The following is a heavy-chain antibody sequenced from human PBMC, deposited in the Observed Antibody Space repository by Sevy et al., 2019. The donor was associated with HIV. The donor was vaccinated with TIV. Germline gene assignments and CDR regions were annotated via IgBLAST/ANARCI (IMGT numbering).Heavy chain of an antibody. CDR2: TYYRSKWYN. D-gene: IGHD2-2*01. Sequence: QSQTLSLTCAISGDSVSSNSAAWNWIRQSPSRGLEWLGRTYYRSKWYNDYAVSVKSRITTNPDTSKNQFSLQLNSVTPEDTAVYYCARNPPYCSSTSCHFDYWGQGTLVTVSS. CDR1: GDSVSSNSAA. J-gene: IGHJ4*02. V-gene: IGHV6-1*01. CDR3: ARNPPYCSSTSCHFDY.